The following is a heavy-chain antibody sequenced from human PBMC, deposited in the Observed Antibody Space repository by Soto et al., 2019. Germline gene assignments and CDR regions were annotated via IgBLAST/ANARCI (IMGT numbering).Heavy chain of an antibody. J-gene: IGHJ5*02. D-gene: IGHD2-8*01. V-gene: IGHV4-31*03. CDR2: ISHKGNS. CDR3: ARVSATGTRWFDP. CDR1: GGSTNSGAYY. Sequence: SETLSLTCSFSGGSTNSGAYYWGWVRQPPGKGLEWIGYISHKGNSYNNPSLKSRVTISLETSKNQFSLNLTSVTAADTAVYYCARVSATGTRWFDPWGQGTPVTV.